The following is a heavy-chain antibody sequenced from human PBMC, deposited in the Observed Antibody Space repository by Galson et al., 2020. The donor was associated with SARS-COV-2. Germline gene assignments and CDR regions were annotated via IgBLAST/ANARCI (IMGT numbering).Heavy chain of an antibody. CDR2: IKDKADGGTT. CDR1: EFTFNDAW. D-gene: IGHD2-2*01. Sequence: GGSLRLSCAVSEFTFNDAWMSWVRQAPGKGLEWVGRIKDKADGGTTDYAAPVKGRFSISRDDSKNTLYLQMNSLKTEDTAVYYCTLSDCSSASCSLDAFDIWGQGTMVTVSS. J-gene: IGHJ3*02. V-gene: IGHV3-15*01. CDR3: TLSDCSSASCSLDAFDI.